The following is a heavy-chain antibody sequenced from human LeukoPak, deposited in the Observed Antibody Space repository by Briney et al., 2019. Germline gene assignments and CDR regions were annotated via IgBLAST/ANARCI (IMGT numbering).Heavy chain of an antibody. CDR1: GGTISGHY. J-gene: IGHJ6*02. V-gene: IGHV4-59*11. Sequence: SETLSLTCTVSGGTISGHYWTWIRQPPGKGLEWIGQIHYSGKADYNPSLRSRINISVDMSKDQMSLKVNSVTAADTAVYYCARFGVDYDMDVWGQGTTVTVS. CDR2: IHYSGKA. CDR3: ARFGVDYDMDV. D-gene: IGHD3-16*01.